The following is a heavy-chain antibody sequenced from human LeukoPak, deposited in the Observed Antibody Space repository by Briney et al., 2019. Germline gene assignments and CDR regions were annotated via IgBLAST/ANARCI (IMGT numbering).Heavy chain of an antibody. D-gene: IGHD5-18*01. CDR3: ARDQIQVWYMVGRFDS. CDR1: AYSFTTYY. J-gene: IGHJ4*02. V-gene: IGHV1-46*01. Sequence: ASVKVSCKTSAYSFTTYYIHWIRQAPGQGLEWMAVITPNNGRPTYAQKFQGRVTVTMDTSSSTVYMELSNLGSDDTAIYYCARDQIQVWYMVGRFDSWGQGTLVSVSS. CDR2: ITPNNGRP.